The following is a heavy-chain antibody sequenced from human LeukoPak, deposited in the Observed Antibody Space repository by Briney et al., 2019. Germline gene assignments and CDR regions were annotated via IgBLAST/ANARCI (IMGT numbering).Heavy chain of an antibody. V-gene: IGHV3-33*01. Sequence: GGSLRLSCAASGFTFSSYGMHWVRQAPGKGLQWGAVIWYDGSNKYYADSVKGRFTISRDNSKNTLYLQMNSLRAEDTAVYYCARDRITMVRGVILYYYGMDVWGQGTTLTVSS. CDR3: ARDRITMVRGVILYYYGMDV. CDR1: GFTFSSYG. J-gene: IGHJ6*02. D-gene: IGHD3-10*01. CDR2: IWYDGSNK.